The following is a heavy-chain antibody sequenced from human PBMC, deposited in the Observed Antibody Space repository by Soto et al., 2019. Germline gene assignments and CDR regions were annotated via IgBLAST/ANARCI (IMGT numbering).Heavy chain of an antibody. V-gene: IGHV3-23*01. CDR1: GFTFSSYG. Sequence: PGGSLRLSCAASGFTFSSYGMHWVRQAPGKGLEWVSLVSATAGTTYYTEPVKGRFTISRDNSRNTVYLQMNSLRADDTAVYYCAKDRLEGGFDYWGQGTLVTVSS. J-gene: IGHJ4*02. CDR2: VSATAGTT. CDR3: AKDRLEGGFDY. D-gene: IGHD3-16*01.